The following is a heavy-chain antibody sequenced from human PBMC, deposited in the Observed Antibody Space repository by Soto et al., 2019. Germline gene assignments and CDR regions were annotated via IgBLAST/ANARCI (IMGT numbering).Heavy chain of an antibody. CDR1: GGTFSSYA. V-gene: IGHV1-69*01. J-gene: IGHJ2*01. Sequence: QVQLVQSGAEVKKPGSSVKVSCKASGGTFSSYAISWVRQAPGQGLEWMGGIIPIFGTANYAQKFQGRVTITADESTSTAAMELSSLRSEDTAVYYCARHTTVTPWTGYFDLWGRGTLVTVSS. D-gene: IGHD4-17*01. CDR2: IIPIFGTA. CDR3: ARHTTVTPWTGYFDL.